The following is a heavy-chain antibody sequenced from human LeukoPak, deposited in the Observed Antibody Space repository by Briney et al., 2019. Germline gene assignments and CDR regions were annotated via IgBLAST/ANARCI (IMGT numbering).Heavy chain of an antibody. J-gene: IGHJ4*02. Sequence: GGSLRLSCAASGFTFSRFWIYWVRHAPGKGLVWVSRINSDGSETMYADSVKGRFTISRDNAKNTLYLQMNSLRAEDTAVYYCARVRMGDDFNPFDYRGQGTLVTVSS. CDR1: GFTFSRFW. D-gene: IGHD3-16*01. V-gene: IGHV3-74*03. CDR2: INSDGSET. CDR3: ARVRMGDDFNPFDY.